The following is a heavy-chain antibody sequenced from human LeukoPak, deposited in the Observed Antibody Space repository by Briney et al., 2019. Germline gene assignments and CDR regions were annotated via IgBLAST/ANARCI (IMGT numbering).Heavy chain of an antibody. Sequence: SETLSLTCTVSGGSISTYYWSWIRQPPGKGLEWIGYIYYSGSTNYNPSLKSRVTISIDTSKNQFSLKLSSVTAADTAVYYCARDGDRLRSWFGPWGQGTLVTVSS. D-gene: IGHD4-17*01. CDR1: GGSISTYY. V-gene: IGHV4-59*01. J-gene: IGHJ5*02. CDR2: IYYSGST. CDR3: ARDGDRLRSWFGP.